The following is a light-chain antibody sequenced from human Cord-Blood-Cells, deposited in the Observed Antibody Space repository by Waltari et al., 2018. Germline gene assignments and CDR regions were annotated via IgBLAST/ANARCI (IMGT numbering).Light chain of an antibody. V-gene: IGKV1-39*01. CDR2: AAS. CDR1: QSISSY. J-gene: IGKJ2*01. Sequence: DIQMTQSPSSLSACVRNRVTITCRASQSISSYLNWYHQKPGKAPKLLIYAASSLQSGVPSRFSGSGSGTDFTLTISSLQPEDFATYYCQQSYSTPFTFGQGTKLEIK. CDR3: QQSYSTPFT.